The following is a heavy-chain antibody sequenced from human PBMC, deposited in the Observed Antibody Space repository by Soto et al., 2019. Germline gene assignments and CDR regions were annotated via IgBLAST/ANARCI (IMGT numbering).Heavy chain of an antibody. CDR3: AKGVRAIFGAMDV. CDR1: GFTFSDYS. J-gene: IGHJ6*02. V-gene: IGHV3-21*01. D-gene: IGHD3-3*01. Sequence: GGSLRLSCAASGFTFSDYSMNWVRQAPGKGLEWVSSISSSGTLIYYADSVKGRFTISRDNAKNSLYLQMNSPRGEDTAVYYCAKGVRAIFGAMDVWGQGTTVTVSS. CDR2: ISSSGTLI.